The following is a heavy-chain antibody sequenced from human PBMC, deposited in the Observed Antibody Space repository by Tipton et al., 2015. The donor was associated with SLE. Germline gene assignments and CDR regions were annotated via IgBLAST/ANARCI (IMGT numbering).Heavy chain of an antibody. CDR3: AREDILATYWYFDL. V-gene: IGHV4-4*07. Sequence: TLSLTCTVFGGSISSYYWNWIRQPAGKGLEWIGRIYISGSTDYNPSLKSRVTMSVDTSKNLFSLKLSSVTAADTAVYYCAREDILATYWYFDLWGRGTLATVSS. CDR2: IYISGST. J-gene: IGHJ2*01. CDR1: GGSISSYY. D-gene: IGHD5-12*01.